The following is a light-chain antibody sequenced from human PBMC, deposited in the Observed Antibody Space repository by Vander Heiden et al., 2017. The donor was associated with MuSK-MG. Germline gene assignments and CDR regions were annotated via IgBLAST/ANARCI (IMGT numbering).Light chain of an antibody. Sequence: DIQMTPSPSSLSASVGDRVTITCRASQGIGNYLAWYQQKPGKIPRLLIYSASTLQSGVPSRFSGSGSGTHFTLTISSLQAEDFATYYCQKYNSDPLTFGQGTKVEIK. CDR3: QKYNSDPLT. CDR1: QGIGNY. CDR2: SAS. V-gene: IGKV1-27*01. J-gene: IGKJ1*01.